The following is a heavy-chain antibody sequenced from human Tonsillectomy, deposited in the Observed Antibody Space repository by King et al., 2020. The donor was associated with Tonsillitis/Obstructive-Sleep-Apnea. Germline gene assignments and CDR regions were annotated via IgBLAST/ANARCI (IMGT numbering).Heavy chain of an antibody. CDR3: ARGYDFWSGYYAFDI. D-gene: IGHD3-3*01. CDR2: IYSGGST. CDR1: GFTVSSNY. V-gene: IGHV3-53*01. Sequence: VQLVESGGGLIQPGGSLRLSCTASGFTVSSNYMSWVRQAPGKGLEWVSIIYSGGSTYYADSVKGRLTISRDNSKNTLYLQMNSLRAEDTAVYYCARGYDFWSGYYAFDIWGQGTMVTVSS. J-gene: IGHJ3*02.